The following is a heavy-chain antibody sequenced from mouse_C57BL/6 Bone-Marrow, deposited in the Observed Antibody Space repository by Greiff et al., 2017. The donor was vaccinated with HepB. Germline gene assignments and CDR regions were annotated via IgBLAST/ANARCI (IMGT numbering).Heavy chain of an antibody. CDR3: AGLYWFAY. J-gene: IGHJ3*01. Sequence: EVQLQQSGPELVKPGASVKISCKASGYSFTGYNMHWVKQSHGKSLEWIGYINPNNGGTSYNQKFKGKATLTVNKSSSTAYMELRSLTSEDSAVYYCAGLYWFAYWGQGTLVTVSA. CDR1: GYSFTGYN. V-gene: IGHV1-22*01. D-gene: IGHD2-12*01. CDR2: INPNNGGT.